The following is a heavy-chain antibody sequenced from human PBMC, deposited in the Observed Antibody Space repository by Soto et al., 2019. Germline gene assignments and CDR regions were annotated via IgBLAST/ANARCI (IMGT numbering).Heavy chain of an antibody. CDR1: GGTFSSYA. CDR3: ARLKPVGRGGWFDP. D-gene: IGHD1-26*01. J-gene: IGHJ5*02. V-gene: IGHV1-69*13. CDR2: IIPIFGTA. Sequence: SVKVSCKPSGGTFSSYAISWVRQAPGQGLEWMGGIIPIFGTANYAQKFQGRVTITADESTSTAYMELSSLRSEDTAVYYFARLKPVGRGGWFDPWGQGTLVIVS.